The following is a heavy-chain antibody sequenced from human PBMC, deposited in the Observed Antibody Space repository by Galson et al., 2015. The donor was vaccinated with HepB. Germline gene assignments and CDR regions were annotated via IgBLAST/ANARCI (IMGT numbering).Heavy chain of an antibody. V-gene: IGHV5-10-1*01. D-gene: IGHD3-10*01. CDR1: GYSFTTYW. CDR2: IDPTDSYT. Sequence: QSGAEEKKPGESLKISCTGSGYSFTTYWISWVRQMPGTGLEWLGRIDPTDSYTSYIPSFQGPVSISVDKAITTVYLQWSSLKASDTAMYYCARHRGIGELVLEHWGQGTLVTVSS. CDR3: ARHRGIGELVLEH. J-gene: IGHJ1*01.